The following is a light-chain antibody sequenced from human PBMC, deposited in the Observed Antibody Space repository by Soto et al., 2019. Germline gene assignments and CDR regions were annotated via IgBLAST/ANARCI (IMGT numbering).Light chain of an antibody. J-gene: IGLJ3*02. V-gene: IGLV1-51*01. Sequence: QSVLTQPPSVSAAPGQTVTISCSGSNFNIGNNYVSWFQQLPGAAPKLLIYHNDKRPSGIPDRFSGSKSGTSATLGITGLQSGDEADYYCGTWDSSMSAAGWVFGGGTKLPVL. CDR3: GTWDSSMSAAGWV. CDR2: HND. CDR1: NFNIGNNY.